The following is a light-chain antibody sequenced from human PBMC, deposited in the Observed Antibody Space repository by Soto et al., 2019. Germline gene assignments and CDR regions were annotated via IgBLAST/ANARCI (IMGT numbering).Light chain of an antibody. CDR2: AAS. V-gene: IGKV1-39*01. CDR3: QQYNSHSNT. Sequence: DIQMTQSPSSLSASVGDRVTITCRASQSISSYLNWYQQKPGKAPKLLIYAASSLQSGVPSRFSGSGSGTDFTLTISSLQPEDFATYYCQQYNSHSNTFGQGTKVEIK. CDR1: QSISSY. J-gene: IGKJ1*01.